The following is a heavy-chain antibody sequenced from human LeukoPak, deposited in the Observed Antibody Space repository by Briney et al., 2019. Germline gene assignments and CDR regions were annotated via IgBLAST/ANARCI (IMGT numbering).Heavy chain of an antibody. V-gene: IGHV3-11*05. J-gene: IGHJ4*02. CDR1: GFTFSDYY. Sequence: GGSLRLSCAASGFTFSDYYMTWIRRAPGKGLEWVSYISSSSGFTKYADSVRGRFTISRDNAKNSLYLQMNTLRGDDTAVYYCARGSPPGDWGQGTLVTVSS. CDR2: ISSSSGFT. CDR3: ARGSPPGD. D-gene: IGHD3-16*01.